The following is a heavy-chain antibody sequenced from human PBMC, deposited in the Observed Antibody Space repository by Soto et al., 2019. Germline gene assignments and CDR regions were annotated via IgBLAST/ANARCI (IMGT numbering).Heavy chain of an antibody. Sequence: PSETLSLTCTVSGGSIDSDDYYWTWIRQPPGKGLEWIGYIYSSGRTSYNPSLESRLTISIDTSKNQFSLHLNSVSAADTAVYFCARDRGTSPGFFDYWGQGTLVTVSS. J-gene: IGHJ4*02. CDR3: ARDRGTSPGFFDY. CDR1: GGSIDSDDYY. V-gene: IGHV4-30-4*01. D-gene: IGHD5-12*01. CDR2: IYSSGRT.